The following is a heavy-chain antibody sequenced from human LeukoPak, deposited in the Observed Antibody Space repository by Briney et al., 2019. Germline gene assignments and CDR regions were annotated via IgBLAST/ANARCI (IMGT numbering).Heavy chain of an antibody. D-gene: IGHD3-10*01. Sequence: SETLSLTCAVYGGSFSGYYWSWIRQPPGKGLEWIGEINHSGSTKYNPSRKSRVTISVDTSKNQFPLKLSSATAADTAVYYCARIPRAALWFGESHFDYWGQGTLVTVSS. J-gene: IGHJ4*02. CDR3: ARIPRAALWFGESHFDY. CDR1: GGSFSGYY. CDR2: INHSGST. V-gene: IGHV4-34*01.